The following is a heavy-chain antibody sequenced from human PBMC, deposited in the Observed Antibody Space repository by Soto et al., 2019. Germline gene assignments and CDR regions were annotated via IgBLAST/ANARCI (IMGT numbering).Heavy chain of an antibody. CDR2: ISSSSSYI. J-gene: IGHJ6*02. Sequence: GSLRLSCAASGFTFSSYSMNWVRQAPGKGLEWVSSISSSSSYIYYADSVKGRFTISRDNAKNSLYLQINSLRAEDTAVYFCARDCSGGSCYPGMDVWGQGTTVTVSS. CDR1: GFTFSSYS. CDR3: ARDCSGGSCYPGMDV. D-gene: IGHD2-15*01. V-gene: IGHV3-21*01.